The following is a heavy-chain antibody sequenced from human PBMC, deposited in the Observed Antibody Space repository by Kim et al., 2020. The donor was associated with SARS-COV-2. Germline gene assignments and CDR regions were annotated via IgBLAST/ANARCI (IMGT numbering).Heavy chain of an antibody. Sequence: SETLSLTCTVSGGSISSYYWSWIRQPPGKGLEWIGYIYYSGSTNYNPSLKSRVTISVDTSKNQFSLKLSSVTAADTAVYYCATSSEYCGGDCYDDAFVIWGPGTMVTVSS. CDR2: IYYSGST. J-gene: IGHJ3*02. CDR1: GGSISSYY. CDR3: ATSSEYCGGDCYDDAFVI. V-gene: IGHV4-59*13. D-gene: IGHD2-21*02.